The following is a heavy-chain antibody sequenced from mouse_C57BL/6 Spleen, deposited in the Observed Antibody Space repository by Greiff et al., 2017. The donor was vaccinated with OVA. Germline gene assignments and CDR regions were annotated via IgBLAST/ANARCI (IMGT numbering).Heavy chain of an antibody. CDR2: IYPGDGDT. Sequence: QVQLQQSGPELVKPGASVKISCKASGYAFSSSWMNWVKQRPGKGLEWIGRIYPGDGDTNYNGKFKGKATLTADKSSSTAYMQLSSLTSEDSAIYFCARGGGRYWYFDVWGTGTTVTVSS. D-gene: IGHD1-1*02. V-gene: IGHV1-82*01. CDR1: GYAFSSSW. CDR3: ARGGGRYWYFDV. J-gene: IGHJ1*03.